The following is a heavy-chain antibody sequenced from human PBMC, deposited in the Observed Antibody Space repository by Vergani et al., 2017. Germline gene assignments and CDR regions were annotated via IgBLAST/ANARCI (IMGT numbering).Heavy chain of an antibody. CDR3: ASDTHSGQRADR. J-gene: IGHJ5*02. Sequence: QVQLQESGPGLVKSSETLSLTCSVSFDSIRNLYCNWIRQPPGKGLEWIGSIHYSENTNYNPSRKTRVTISVDTSKNQFFLTLTSVAAADTAVYYCASDTHSGQRADRWGQGILVTVTS. V-gene: IGHV4-59*11. D-gene: IGHD6-19*01. CDR2: IHYSENT. CDR1: FDSIRNLY.